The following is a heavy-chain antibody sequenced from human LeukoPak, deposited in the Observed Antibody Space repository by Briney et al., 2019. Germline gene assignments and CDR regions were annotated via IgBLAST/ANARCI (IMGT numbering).Heavy chain of an antibody. CDR1: GFAFNKYA. Sequence: GRSLRLSCAASGFAFNKYAMHWVRQAPGKGLEWVAATSDDGTNEYYADSVKGRFTISRDNAQNSMYLQMNSLRVEDTAVYYCTSWGDTTAEYFQRWGQGTLVTVSS. D-gene: IGHD2-21*02. J-gene: IGHJ1*01. CDR2: TSDDGTNE. V-gene: IGHV3-30-3*01. CDR3: TSWGDTTAEYFQR.